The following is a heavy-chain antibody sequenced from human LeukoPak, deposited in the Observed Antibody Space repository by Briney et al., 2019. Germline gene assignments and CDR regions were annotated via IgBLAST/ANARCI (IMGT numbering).Heavy chain of an antibody. D-gene: IGHD6-19*01. V-gene: IGHV3-48*01. CDR3: ARDSLVAVAAYFDY. J-gene: IGHJ4*02. Sequence: GGSLRLSCAASGITFSNYNMNWVRQAPGKGLQWVSYISAGSSTIYYADSVKGRFTISRDNSKNTLYLQMNSLRAEDTAVYYCARDSLVAVAAYFDYWGQGTLVTVSS. CDR1: GITFSNYN. CDR2: ISAGSSTI.